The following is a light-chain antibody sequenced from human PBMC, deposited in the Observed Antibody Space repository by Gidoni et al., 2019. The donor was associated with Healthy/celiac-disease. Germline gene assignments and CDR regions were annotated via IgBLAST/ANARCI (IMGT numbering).Light chain of an antibody. J-gene: IGKJ2*01. CDR3: QQYGSSPYT. CDR2: GAS. Sequence: ESVLTESPGTLSSSPGESATLSYRASQGVSSSYLAWYQQKPVPAPRLLIYGASSRATGIPDRFSGSGSGTDFTLTISRPEPESFAVYYCQQYGSSPYTFGQGTKLEIK. CDR1: QGVSSSY. V-gene: IGKV3-20*01.